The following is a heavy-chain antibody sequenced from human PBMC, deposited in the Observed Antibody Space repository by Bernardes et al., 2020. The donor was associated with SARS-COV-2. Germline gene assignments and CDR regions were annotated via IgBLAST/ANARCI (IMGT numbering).Heavy chain of an antibody. J-gene: IGHJ6*02. D-gene: IGHD2-2*01. CDR2: ISSSGSTI. CDR3: ARDCIVVVPAGWSGYYGMDV. V-gene: IGHV3-11*01. Sequence: GGSLRLSCAASGFTFSDYYMSWIRQAPGKGLEWVSYISSSGSTIYYADSVKGRFTISRDNAKNSLYLQMNSLRAEDTAVYYCARDCIVVVPAGWSGYYGMDVWGQGTTVTVSS. CDR1: GFTFSDYY.